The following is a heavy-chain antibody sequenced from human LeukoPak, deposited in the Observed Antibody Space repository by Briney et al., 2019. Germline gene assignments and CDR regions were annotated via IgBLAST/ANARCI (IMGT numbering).Heavy chain of an antibody. Sequence: PSETLSLTCTVSGGSISSYYWSWIRQPPGKGLEWIGYISYSGSTNYNPSLKSRVTLSVDSSKNQFSLKLSSVTAADTAVYYCARENYYYYYMDVWGKGTTVTVSS. CDR1: GGSISSYY. CDR2: ISYSGST. V-gene: IGHV4-59*12. J-gene: IGHJ6*03. CDR3: ARENYYYYYMDV.